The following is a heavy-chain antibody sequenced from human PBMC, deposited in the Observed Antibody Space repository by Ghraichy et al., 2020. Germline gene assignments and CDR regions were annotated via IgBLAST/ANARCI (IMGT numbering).Heavy chain of an antibody. CDR3: ARDNGQQLFDF. D-gene: IGHD6-13*01. V-gene: IGHV1-2*06. CDR2: IKPNDGDK. Sequence: ASVKVSCKASGYTFTCYYIHWVRQAPGQGLEWMGRIKPNDGDKKFGEKFQGRVTMTRDTSITTAYMELSGLTSDDTAVYFCARDNGQQLFDFWGQGTLVTVSS. J-gene: IGHJ4*02. CDR1: GYTFTCYY.